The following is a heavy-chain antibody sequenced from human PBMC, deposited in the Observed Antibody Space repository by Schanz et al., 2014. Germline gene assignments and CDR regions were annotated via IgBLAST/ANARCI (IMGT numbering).Heavy chain of an antibody. CDR3: ARDQTGTTNWFDP. D-gene: IGHD1-7*01. V-gene: IGHV1-2*02. CDR2: INTYTGAA. Sequence: QVQLVQSGAEVRKPGASVRVSCKASGYSFPAFFIHWVRQTPGQGLEWKGCINTYTGAAYYAQKFHSTVTLTDDASLTTVYMEVQNLTSDDTAVFFFARDQTGTTNWFDPWGQGTLVTVSS. CDR1: GYSFPAFF. J-gene: IGHJ5*02.